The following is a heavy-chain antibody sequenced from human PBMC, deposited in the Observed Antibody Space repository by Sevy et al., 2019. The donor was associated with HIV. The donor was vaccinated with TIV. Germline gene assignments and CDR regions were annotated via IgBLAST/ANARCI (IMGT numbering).Heavy chain of an antibody. Sequence: GSLRLSCAASGFTFSSYSMNWVRQAPGKGLEWVSSISSSSSYIYYADSVKGRFTISRDNAKNALYLQMNSLRAEDTAVYYCARDHPPTRILNPYYYDSSGYYFDYWGQGTLVTVSS. V-gene: IGHV3-21*01. J-gene: IGHJ4*02. D-gene: IGHD3-22*01. CDR3: ARDHPPTRILNPYYYDSSGYYFDY. CDR2: ISSSSSYI. CDR1: GFTFSSYS.